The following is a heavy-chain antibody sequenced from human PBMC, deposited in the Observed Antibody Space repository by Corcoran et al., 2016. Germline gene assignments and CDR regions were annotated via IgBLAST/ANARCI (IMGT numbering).Heavy chain of an antibody. CDR3: AIIPAAGPYGMDV. CDR2: INHSGST. V-gene: IGHV4-34*01. D-gene: IGHD6-13*01. J-gene: IGHJ6*02. CDR1: GGSFSGYY. Sequence: QVQLQQWGAGLLKPSETLSLTCAVYGGSFSGYYWSWIRQPPGKGLEWIGEINHSGSTNYNPSLKSRVTISVETSKNQFSLKLSSVTAADTAVYYWAIIPAAGPYGMDVWGQGTTVTVSS.